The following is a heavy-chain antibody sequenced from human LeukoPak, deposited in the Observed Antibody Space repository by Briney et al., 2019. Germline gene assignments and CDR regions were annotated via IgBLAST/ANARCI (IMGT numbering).Heavy chain of an antibody. Sequence: GASVKVSCKASGYTFTGYYMHWVRQAPGQGLEWMGWINPNSGGTNYAQKFQGRVTMTRDTSISTAYMELSRLRSDDTAVCYCARDYSSSWPNWFDPWGQGTLVTVSS. D-gene: IGHD6-13*01. CDR2: INPNSGGT. V-gene: IGHV1-2*02. J-gene: IGHJ5*02. CDR1: GYTFTGYY. CDR3: ARDYSSSWPNWFDP.